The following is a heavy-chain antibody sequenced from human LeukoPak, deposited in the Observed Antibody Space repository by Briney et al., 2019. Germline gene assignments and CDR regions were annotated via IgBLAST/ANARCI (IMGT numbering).Heavy chain of an antibody. D-gene: IGHD3-3*01. CDR1: GGSFSGYY. CDR2: INHSGST. V-gene: IGHV4-34*01. CDR3: ARGSPHYDFWSGYYTPFDY. J-gene: IGHJ4*02. Sequence: SETLSLTCAVYGGSFSGYYWSWLRQPPGKGLEWIGEINHSGSTNYNPSLKSRVTISVDTSKNQFSLKLSSVTAADTAVYYCARGSPHYDFWSGYYTPFDYWGQGTLVTVSS.